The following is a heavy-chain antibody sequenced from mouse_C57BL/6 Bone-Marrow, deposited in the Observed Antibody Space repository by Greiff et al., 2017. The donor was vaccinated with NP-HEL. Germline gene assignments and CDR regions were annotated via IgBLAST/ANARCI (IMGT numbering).Heavy chain of an antibody. Sequence: QVQLQQPGAELVRPGSSVKLSCKASGYTFTSYWMDWVKQRPGQGLEWIGNIYPSDSETHYNQKFKDKATVTADKSSSTAYMQLSSLPSEDYAVSCCAKAYDSYAMDYWGQGTSLTVSS. CDR1: GYTFTSYW. J-gene: IGHJ4*01. V-gene: IGHV1-61*01. CDR2: IYPSDSET. CDR3: AKAYDSYAMDY. D-gene: IGHD2-10*02.